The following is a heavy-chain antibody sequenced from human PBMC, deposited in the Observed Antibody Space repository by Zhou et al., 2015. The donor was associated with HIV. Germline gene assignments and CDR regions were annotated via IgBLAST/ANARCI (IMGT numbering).Heavy chain of an antibody. J-gene: IGHJ6*02. D-gene: IGHD3-3*01. V-gene: IGHV1-69*01. Sequence: LEWMGGIIPRFGSANYAHKLKGRVTITADESTSTAYMELSSLRSEDTAVYYCARGEGWSGYSVPGMDVWGQGTTVTVSS. CDR3: ARGEGWSGYSVPGMDV. CDR2: IIPRFGSA.